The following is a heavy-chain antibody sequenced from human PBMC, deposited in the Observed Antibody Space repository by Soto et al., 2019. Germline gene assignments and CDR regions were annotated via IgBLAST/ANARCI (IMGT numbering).Heavy chain of an antibody. Sequence: QVQLVQYGAEVKKTGATVKVSCKASGYTFTRYAMHWVRPAPGQRLEWMGWINAGNGNTKYSQKFQGRVTITRDTSASTANMELSSLRSEDTAVYYCSRGGWAYWGQGTLVTVSS. D-gene: IGHD1-26*01. V-gene: IGHV1-3*01. CDR1: GYTFTRYA. CDR3: SRGGWAY. J-gene: IGHJ4*02. CDR2: INAGNGNT.